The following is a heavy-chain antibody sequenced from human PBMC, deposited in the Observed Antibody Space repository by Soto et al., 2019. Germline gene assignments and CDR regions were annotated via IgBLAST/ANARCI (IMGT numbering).Heavy chain of an antibody. Sequence: ASVKVSCTASGYTFTYYVITWVRQAPGQGLEWMGWINAYNGDTDYAQKLQGRVTMTTDTSTSTAYMELRSLRSDDTAGYYCARGNEYSAPRSYIWFDPWGQGSLVTVYS. J-gene: IGHJ5*02. D-gene: IGHD6-6*01. CDR3: ARGNEYSAPRSYIWFDP. CDR1: GYTFTYYV. CDR2: INAYNGDT. V-gene: IGHV1-18*01.